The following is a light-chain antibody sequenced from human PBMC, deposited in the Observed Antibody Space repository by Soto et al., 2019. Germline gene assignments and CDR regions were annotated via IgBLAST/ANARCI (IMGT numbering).Light chain of an antibody. J-gene: IGKJ4*01. Sequence: DIVMTQSPYSLAVSLGERATISCKSSQSVLYTSNNKNYLAWYQQKPGRPPKLLISWASTRESGVPDRFSGSGSGTDFTLTISSLQAEDVAVYYCQQYYSTLLLTFGGGTKVDIK. CDR2: WAS. CDR3: QQYYSTLLLT. V-gene: IGKV4-1*01. CDR1: QSVLYTSNNKNY.